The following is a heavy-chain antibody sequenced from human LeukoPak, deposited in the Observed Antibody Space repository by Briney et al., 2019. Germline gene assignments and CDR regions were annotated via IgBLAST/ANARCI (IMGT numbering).Heavy chain of an antibody. CDR2: IYTSGSI. J-gene: IGHJ4*02. V-gene: IGHV4-61*02. CDR3: AGMIGYFDY. Sequence: SQTLSLTCTVSGASVGSGNYYWSWIRQPAGKRLEWIGRIYTSGSINYNPSLKSRVTISVDTSKNQFSLKLSSVTAADTAVYYCAGMIGYFDYWGQGTLVTVSS. D-gene: IGHD3-16*01. CDR1: GASVGSGNYY.